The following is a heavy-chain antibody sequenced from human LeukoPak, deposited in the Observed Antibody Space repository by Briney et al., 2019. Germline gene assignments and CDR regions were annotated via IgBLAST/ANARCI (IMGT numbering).Heavy chain of an antibody. J-gene: IGHJ5*02. CDR2: IYYSGST. D-gene: IGHD4-11*01. CDR1: GDSISSRLSY. V-gene: IGHV4-39*07. Sequence: SETLSLTCSVSGDSISSRLSYWGWIRQSPEKGLKWIGSIYYSGSTYYTPSLKSRVTISVDTSKNQFSLKLSSVTAADTAVYYCARESAKYSNYRCFDPWGQGTLVTVSS. CDR3: ARESAKYSNYRCFDP.